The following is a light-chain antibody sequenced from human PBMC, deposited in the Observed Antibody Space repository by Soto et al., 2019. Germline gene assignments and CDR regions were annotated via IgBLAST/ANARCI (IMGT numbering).Light chain of an antibody. Sequence: DIQMTQSPCTLSASVGDRVTITCRASQSVSSWLAWYQQKPGKAPKLLIYKASSLHSGVPSRFSGSGSGTEFTLTISSLQPDDFATYYCHQYKTYWTFGHGTKVDIK. J-gene: IGKJ1*01. CDR1: QSVSSW. CDR2: KAS. CDR3: HQYKTYWT. V-gene: IGKV1-5*03.